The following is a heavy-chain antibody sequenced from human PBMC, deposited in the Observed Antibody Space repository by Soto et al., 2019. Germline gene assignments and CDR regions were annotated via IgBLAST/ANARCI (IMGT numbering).Heavy chain of an antibody. CDR2: ISYDGSNK. D-gene: IGHD1-26*01. V-gene: IGHV3-30-3*01. Sequence: GGSLRLSCAASGFTFSSYAMHWVRQAPGKGLEWVAVISYDGSNKYYADSVKDRFTISRDNSKNALYLQMNSLRAEDTAVYYRARDGPASNRLGTTTYYYGMDVWGQGTTVTVAS. CDR1: GFTFSSYA. J-gene: IGHJ6*02. CDR3: ARDGPASNRLGTTTYYYGMDV.